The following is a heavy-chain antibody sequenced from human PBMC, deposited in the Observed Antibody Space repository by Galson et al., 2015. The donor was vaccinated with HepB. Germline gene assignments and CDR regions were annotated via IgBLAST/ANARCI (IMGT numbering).Heavy chain of an antibody. CDR2: IDWDDDK. D-gene: IGHD3-22*01. CDR1: GFSLSTSAMC. Sequence: PALVKPTQTLTLTCTFSGFSLSTSAMCVSWIRQPPGKALEWLALIDWDDDKYYSTSLKTRLTISKDTSKNQVVLTMTNMDPVDTATYYCARIPYYYDSSGYYSNPYYYYYGIDVWGQGTTVTVSS. CDR3: ARIPYYYDSSGYYSNPYYYYYGIDV. J-gene: IGHJ6*02. V-gene: IGHV2-70*01.